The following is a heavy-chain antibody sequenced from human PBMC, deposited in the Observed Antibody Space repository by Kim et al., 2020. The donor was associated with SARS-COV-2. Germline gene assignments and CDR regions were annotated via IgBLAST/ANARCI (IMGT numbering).Heavy chain of an antibody. CDR3: VRTAKARY. V-gene: IGHV3-33*08. CDR2: IWNDGGNE. J-gene: IGHJ1*01. CDR1: GFTFSSSG. Sequence: GGSLRLSCAASGFTFSSSGMHWVRQAPGKGLEWVAVIWNDGGNEYTDYAANGRFSFTIYKYKSQHHLKMNMMSADTAAAYYSVRTAKARYWFQGT. D-gene: IGHD2-8*02.